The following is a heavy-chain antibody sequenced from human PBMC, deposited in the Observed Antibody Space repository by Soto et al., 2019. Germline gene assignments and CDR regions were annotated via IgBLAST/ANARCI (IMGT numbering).Heavy chain of an antibody. CDR3: ASGGITVAANWFDP. Sequence: XSVKVSCTASGYSFTSYAMHWGRQAPGQRLEWMGWINAGNGNTKYSQKFQGRVTITRDTSASTAYMELSSLRSEDTAVYYCASGGITVAANWFDPWGQGTLVTVSS. J-gene: IGHJ5*02. D-gene: IGHD6-19*01. V-gene: IGHV1-3*01. CDR1: GYSFTSYA. CDR2: INAGNGNT.